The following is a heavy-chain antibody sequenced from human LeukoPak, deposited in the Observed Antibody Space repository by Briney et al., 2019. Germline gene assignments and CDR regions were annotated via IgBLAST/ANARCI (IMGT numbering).Heavy chain of an antibody. CDR2: VSSSSSYT. Sequence: GGSLRLTCVVSGIPFSDFYMNWIRQAPGKGLEWISYVSSSSSYTDYAESVKGRFTISRDNAKSALYLEMSDLRVEDTAVYYCAAGTAADYWGQGTLVIVSS. CDR3: AAGTAADY. J-gene: IGHJ4*02. CDR1: GIPFSDFY. V-gene: IGHV3-11*03. D-gene: IGHD6-13*01.